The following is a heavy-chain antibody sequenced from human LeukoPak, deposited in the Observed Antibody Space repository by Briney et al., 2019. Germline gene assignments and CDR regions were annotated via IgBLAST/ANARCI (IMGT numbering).Heavy chain of an antibody. CDR3: ARAGRRISDAFDI. V-gene: IGHV4-59*10. D-gene: IGHD2-15*01. Sequence: SETLSLTCAVYGGSFSSYYWSWIRQPAGKGLEWIGRIYTSGSTNYNPSLKSRVTMSVDTSKNQFSLKLSSVTAADTAVYYCARAGRRISDAFDIWGQGTMVTVSS. CDR1: GGSFSSYY. CDR2: IYTSGST. J-gene: IGHJ3*02.